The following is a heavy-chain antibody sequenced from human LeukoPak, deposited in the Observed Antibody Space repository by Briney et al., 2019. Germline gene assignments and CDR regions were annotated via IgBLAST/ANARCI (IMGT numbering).Heavy chain of an antibody. V-gene: IGHV1-2*02. J-gene: IGHJ6*03. CDR1: GYTFTGYY. Sequence: ASVKVSCKASGYTFTGYYMQWVRQAPGQGPEWMGWINPNSGGTNYAQKFQGRVTMTRDTSISTAYMELSRLRSDDTAVYYCARAPYYDFWSGSPSFYYMDVWGKGTTVTVSS. D-gene: IGHD3-3*01. CDR2: INPNSGGT. CDR3: ARAPYYDFWSGSPSFYYMDV.